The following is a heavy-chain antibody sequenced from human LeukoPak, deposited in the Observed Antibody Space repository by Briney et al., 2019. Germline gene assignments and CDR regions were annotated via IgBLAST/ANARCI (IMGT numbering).Heavy chain of an antibody. J-gene: IGHJ4*02. CDR3: ARAFQYSSSSGEGY. Sequence: ASVKVSCKASGYTFTSYDIDWVRQATGQGLEWMGWMNPNSGNTGYAQKFQGRVTMTRNTSISTAYMELSSLRSEDTAVYYCARAFQYSSSSGEGYWGQGTLVTVSS. D-gene: IGHD6-6*01. CDR2: MNPNSGNT. CDR1: GYTFTSYD. V-gene: IGHV1-8*01.